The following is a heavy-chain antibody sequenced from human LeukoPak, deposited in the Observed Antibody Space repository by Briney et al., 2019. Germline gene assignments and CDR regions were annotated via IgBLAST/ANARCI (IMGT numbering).Heavy chain of an antibody. D-gene: IGHD2-15*01. Sequence: GGSLRLSCAASGFTFSSYEMNWVRQAPGKGLEWVSYISSSGSVRHYGDSVKGRFTISRDNAKNALSLQMNSLRAEDTAVYFCARGSRYCGSGTCYYFDQWGQGTLVTVSS. CDR2: ISSSGSVR. CDR3: ARGSRYCGSGTCYYFDQ. J-gene: IGHJ4*02. CDR1: GFTFSSYE. V-gene: IGHV3-48*03.